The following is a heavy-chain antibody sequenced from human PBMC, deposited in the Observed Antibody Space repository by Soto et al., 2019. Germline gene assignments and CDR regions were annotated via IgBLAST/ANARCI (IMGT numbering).Heavy chain of an antibody. V-gene: IGHV4-59*08. CDR3: ARVPYDSSVFELDY. CDR2: IYYSGST. Sequence: SETLSLTCTVSGGSISSYYWSWIRQPPGKGLEWIGYIYYSGSTNYNPSLKSRVTISVDTSKNQFSLKLSSVTAADTAVYYCARVPYDSSVFELDYWGQGTLVTVSS. D-gene: IGHD3-22*01. J-gene: IGHJ4*02. CDR1: GGSISSYY.